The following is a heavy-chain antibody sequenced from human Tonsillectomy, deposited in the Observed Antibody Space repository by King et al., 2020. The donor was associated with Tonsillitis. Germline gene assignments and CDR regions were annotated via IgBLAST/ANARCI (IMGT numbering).Heavy chain of an antibody. CDR1: GFTFSSYA. CDR2: ISGSGDNT. D-gene: IGHD5-24*01. Sequence: VQLVESGGGLVQPGGSLRLSCAVSGFTFSSYAMSWVRQAPGKGLEWVSTISGSGDNTYYADSVKGRFTISRDNSKNTLFVQMKSLRAEDTAVYYCAKDRGERRLLEAEKNHDAFDIWGQGTMVTVSS. CDR3: AKDRGERRLLEAEKNHDAFDI. V-gene: IGHV3-23*04. J-gene: IGHJ3*02.